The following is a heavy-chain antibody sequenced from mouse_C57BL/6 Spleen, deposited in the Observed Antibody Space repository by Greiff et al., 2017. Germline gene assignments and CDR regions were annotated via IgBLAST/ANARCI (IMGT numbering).Heavy chain of an antibody. CDR2: ISYDGSN. J-gene: IGHJ2*01. D-gene: IGHD2-1*01. CDR3: ARNGNFPFDY. CDR1: GYSITSGYY. Sequence: EVKLMESGPGLVKPSQSLSLTCSVTGYSITSGYYWNWIRQFPGNKLEWMGYISYDGSNNYNPSLKNRISITRDTSKNQFFLKLNSVTTEDTATYYCARNGNFPFDYWGQGTTLTVSS. V-gene: IGHV3-6*01.